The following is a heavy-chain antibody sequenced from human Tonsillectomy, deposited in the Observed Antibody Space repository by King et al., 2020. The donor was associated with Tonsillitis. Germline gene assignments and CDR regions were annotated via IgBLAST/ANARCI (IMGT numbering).Heavy chain of an antibody. J-gene: IGHJ5*02. Sequence: QLQESGPGLVKPSQTLSLTCTVSGGSISSGHYYWSWIRQPPGKGLEWIGYIYYSGITTYNPSLKSRVIIAVDTSKNQFSLKMVSGTALATAVYYCARTPKAAYCGGDCRGWFDPWGQGTLVTVSS. CDR1: GGSISSGHYY. CDR3: ARTPKAAYCGGDCRGWFDP. CDR2: IYYSGIT. D-gene: IGHD2-21*02. V-gene: IGHV4-30-4*01.